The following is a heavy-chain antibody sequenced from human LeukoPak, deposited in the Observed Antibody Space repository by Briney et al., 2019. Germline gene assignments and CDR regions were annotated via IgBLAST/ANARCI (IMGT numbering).Heavy chain of an antibody. Sequence: PGRSLRLSCAASGFTFSSYGMHWVRQAPGKGLEWVAVISYDGSNKYYADSVKGRFTISRDNSKNTLYLQMNSLRAEDTAVYYCAKEHDCSGGSCYPSHFDYWGQGTLVTVSS. D-gene: IGHD2-15*01. V-gene: IGHV3-30*18. CDR2: ISYDGSNK. CDR3: AKEHDCSGGSCYPSHFDY. CDR1: GFTFSSYG. J-gene: IGHJ4*02.